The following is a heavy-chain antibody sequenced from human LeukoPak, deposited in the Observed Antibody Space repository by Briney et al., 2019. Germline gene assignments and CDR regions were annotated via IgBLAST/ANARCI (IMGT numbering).Heavy chain of an antibody. CDR2: IGYDGSNK. V-gene: IGHV3-33*01. Sequence: GGSLRLSCAASGFTFSDYAMHWVRQAPGKGLEWVAVIGYDGSNKYDADSVKGRFTISRDNSKNMMYLQMNSLRAEDTAVYYCTRDRFMVRGVMVGTFDLWGQGTMVTVSS. D-gene: IGHD3-10*01. J-gene: IGHJ3*01. CDR3: TRDRFMVRGVMVGTFDL. CDR1: GFTFSDYA.